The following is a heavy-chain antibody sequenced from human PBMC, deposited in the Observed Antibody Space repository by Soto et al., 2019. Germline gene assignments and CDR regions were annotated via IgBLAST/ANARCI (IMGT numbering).Heavy chain of an antibody. CDR2: IYHTVNT. CDR3: ARLQYTVVTALDI. J-gene: IGHJ3*02. CDR1: GVSIGSHF. Sequence: SETLSLTCSVSGVSIGSHFWGWIRQAPGKGPELVGYIYHTVNTNYNPALKSRVTISMDTSENQLSLQLSSVTAADTAVYYCARLQYTVVTALDIWGQGTMVTVSS. D-gene: IGHD2-15*01. V-gene: IGHV4-59*11.